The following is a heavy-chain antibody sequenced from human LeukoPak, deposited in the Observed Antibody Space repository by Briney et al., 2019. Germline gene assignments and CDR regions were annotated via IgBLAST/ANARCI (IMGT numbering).Heavy chain of an antibody. CDR3: ARESREDWGSGNWFGP. Sequence: ASVKVSCKASGYTFTSYDINWVRQATGQGLEWMGWINPNSGNTGYAQKFQGRVTMTRNTSISTAYMELRSLRSEDTAMYYCARESREDWGSGNWFGPWGQETLVTVSS. V-gene: IGHV1-8*01. D-gene: IGHD7-27*01. J-gene: IGHJ5*02. CDR1: GYTFTSYD. CDR2: INPNSGNT.